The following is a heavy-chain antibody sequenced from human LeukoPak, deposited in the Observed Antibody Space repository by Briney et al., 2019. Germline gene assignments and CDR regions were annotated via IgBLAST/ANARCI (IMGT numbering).Heavy chain of an antibody. Sequence: GASVKVSCKASGYTFTSYDINWVRQATGQGLEWMGWMNPNSGNTGYAQKFQGRVTITRNTSISTAYMELSSLRSEDTAVYYCARDRGPAHSGWHGPPSNWFDPWGQGTLVTVSS. V-gene: IGHV1-8*01. CDR2: MNPNSGNT. D-gene: IGHD6-19*01. CDR3: ARDRGPAHSGWHGPPSNWFDP. J-gene: IGHJ5*02. CDR1: GYTFTSYD.